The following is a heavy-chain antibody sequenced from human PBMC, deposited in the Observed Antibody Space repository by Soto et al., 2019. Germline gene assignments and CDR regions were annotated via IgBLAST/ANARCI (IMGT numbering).Heavy chain of an antibody. CDR3: ARGNHPPTYFFEY. V-gene: IGHV5-51*01. D-gene: IGHD3-10*01. J-gene: IGHJ4*02. CDR1: GYRFTSYW. Sequence: ESLKISCKGSGYRFTSYWISWVRQMPGKGLELMGIMYPGDSDTRYSPSFRGQVTISADKSINTVYLQWSRLKASDTAIYYCARGNHPPTYFFEYWGQGTPVTVSS. CDR2: MYPGDSDT.